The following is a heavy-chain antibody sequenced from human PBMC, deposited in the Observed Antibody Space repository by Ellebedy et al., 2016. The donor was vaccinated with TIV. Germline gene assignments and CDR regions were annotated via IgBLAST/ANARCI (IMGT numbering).Heavy chain of an antibody. D-gene: IGHD2-21*02. CDR2: IKQDGSEK. CDR1: GFTFSDYW. J-gene: IGHJ3*02. Sequence: GESLKISCAASGFTFSDYWMSWVRQAPGKGLEWVANIKQDGSEKYYVDSLKGRFTISRDNAKHSLFLHMNSLRVEDTAVYYCARRPSAIFAFDIWGQGTVVTVSS. V-gene: IGHV3-7*03. CDR3: ARRPSAIFAFDI.